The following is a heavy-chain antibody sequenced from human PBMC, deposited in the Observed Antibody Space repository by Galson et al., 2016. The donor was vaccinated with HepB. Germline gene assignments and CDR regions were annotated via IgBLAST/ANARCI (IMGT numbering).Heavy chain of an antibody. CDR3: TTWLSHHFDY. CDR2: IDGPTPNT. CDR1: GFTFSNYA. D-gene: IGHD6-19*01. Sequence: SLRLSCAASGFTFSNYAMSWVRQAPGKGLEWVSHIDGPTPNTHYADSVRGRFSIYRDNSRDTLYLHMDSLTAEDSAIYYCTTWLSHHFDYWGQGTRVTVSS. V-gene: IGHV3-23*01. J-gene: IGHJ4*02.